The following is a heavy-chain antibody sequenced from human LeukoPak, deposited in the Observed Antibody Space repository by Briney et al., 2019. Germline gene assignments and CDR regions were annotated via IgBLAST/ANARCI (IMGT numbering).Heavy chain of an antibody. CDR1: GFTFGSYA. J-gene: IGHJ4*02. CDR2: ISGGGDIT. Sequence: GGSLRLSCAASGFTFGSYAMHWVRQTPGKGLEWVSAISGGGDITYYADSVTGRFTISRDNSKDTLFLQMHSLRPGDTAVYYCVREDTPATANYWGQGTLVTISS. D-gene: IGHD2-21*02. V-gene: IGHV3-23*01. CDR3: VREDTPATANY.